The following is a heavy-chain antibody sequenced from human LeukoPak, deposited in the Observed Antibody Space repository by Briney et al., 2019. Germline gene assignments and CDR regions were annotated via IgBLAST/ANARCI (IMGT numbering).Heavy chain of an antibody. CDR1: GFTFSSYE. V-gene: IGHV3-48*03. CDR3: ARELSGTTSYYFDY. J-gene: IGHJ4*02. Sequence: GGSLRLSCAASGFTFSSYEMNWGRQAPGKGLEWVSYISTSGNTRYYADSVKGRFTISRDNAKNSLYLQMNSLRVEDTAVYYCARELSGTTSYYFDYRGQGTLVTVSS. D-gene: IGHD1-7*01. CDR2: ISTSGNTR.